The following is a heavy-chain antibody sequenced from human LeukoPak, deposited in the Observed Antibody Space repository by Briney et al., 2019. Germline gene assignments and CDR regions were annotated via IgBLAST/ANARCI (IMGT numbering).Heavy chain of an antibody. D-gene: IGHD5-12*01. CDR3: ARGGMIVATIHFDY. J-gene: IGHJ4*02. CDR2: INHSGST. Sequence: PSETLSLTCAVYGGSFSGYYWSWIRQPPGKGLEWIGEINHSGSTNYNPSLKSRVTIPVDTSKNQFSLKLSSVTAADTAVYYCARGGMIVATIHFDYWGQGTLVTVSS. V-gene: IGHV4-34*01. CDR1: GGSFSGYY.